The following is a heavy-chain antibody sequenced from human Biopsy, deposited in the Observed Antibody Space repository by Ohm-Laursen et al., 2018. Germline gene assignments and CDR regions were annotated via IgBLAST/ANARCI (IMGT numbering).Heavy chain of an antibody. CDR3: TRQVDFWSGYVDY. J-gene: IGHJ4*02. CDR2: IYYSGNT. V-gene: IGHV4-39*01. D-gene: IGHD3-3*01. CDR1: GGSISDSTYH. Sequence: GTLSLTCTVSGGSISDSTYHWGWIRQSPGKGLEWIGNIYYSGNTDYNPSLKSRVTISVDTSTNQFSLKLRFVTAADTAVYYCTRQVDFWSGYVDYWGQGTLVAVSS.